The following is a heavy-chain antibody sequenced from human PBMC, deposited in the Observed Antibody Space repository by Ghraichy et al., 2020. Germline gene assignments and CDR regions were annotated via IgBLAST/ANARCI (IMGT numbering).Heavy chain of an antibody. CDR1: GGSISSYY. CDR3: ARECELGIDNYYYGMDV. CDR2: IYTSGST. J-gene: IGHJ6*02. D-gene: IGHD7-27*01. Sequence: SETLSLTCTVSGGSISSYYWSWIRQPAGKGLEWIGRIYTSGSTNYNPSLKSRVTMSVDTSKNQFSLKLSSVTAADTAVYYCARECELGIDNYYYGMDVWGQGTTVTVSS. V-gene: IGHV4-4*07.